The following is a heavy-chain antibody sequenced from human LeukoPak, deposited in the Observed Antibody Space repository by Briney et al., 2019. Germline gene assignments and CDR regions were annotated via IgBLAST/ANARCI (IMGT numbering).Heavy chain of an antibody. CDR2: ISGSGGST. V-gene: IGHV3-23*01. CDR1: RFTFSSYA. J-gene: IGHJ4*02. D-gene: IGHD6-19*01. Sequence: GGSLRLYCTASRFTFSSYAMSRGRQAPGKGLECVSAISGSGGSTYYAESVEGRFTISRDNSKNTLYLQMNSLRAEDTAVFYCAKTSGWPYYFDYWGQGTLVTVSS. CDR3: AKTSGWPYYFDY.